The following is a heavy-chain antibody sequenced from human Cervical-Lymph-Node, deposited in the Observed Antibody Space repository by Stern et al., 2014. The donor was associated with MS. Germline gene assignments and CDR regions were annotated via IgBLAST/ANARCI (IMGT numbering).Heavy chain of an antibody. CDR3: ARGLLGSENAFDI. J-gene: IGHJ3*02. D-gene: IGHD2-15*01. Sequence: VQLGQSGAEVKKPGASVKVSCKASGYTFTSYGISWVRQAPGQGLEWMGWISAYIGNTTNAQKLRGRVPMTTDPSTSTAYMELRSLRSDDTAVYYGARGLLGSENAFDIWGQGTMVPVSS. CDR2: ISAYIGNT. V-gene: IGHV1-18*01. CDR1: GYTFTSYG.